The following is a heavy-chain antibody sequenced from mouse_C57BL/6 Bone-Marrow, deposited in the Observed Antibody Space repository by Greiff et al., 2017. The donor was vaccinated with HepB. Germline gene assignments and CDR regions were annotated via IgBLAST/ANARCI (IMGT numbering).Heavy chain of an antibody. CDR2: ISNGGGST. CDR3: ARDGSSSWFAY. J-gene: IGHJ3*01. CDR1: GFTFSDYY. Sequence: EVQLQESGGGLVQPGGSLKLSCAASGFTFSDYYMYWVRQTPEKRLEWVAYISNGGGSTYYPDTVKGRFTISRDNAKNTLYLQMSRLKSEDTAMYYCARDGSSSWFAYWGQGTLVTVSA. V-gene: IGHV5-12*01. D-gene: IGHD1-1*01.